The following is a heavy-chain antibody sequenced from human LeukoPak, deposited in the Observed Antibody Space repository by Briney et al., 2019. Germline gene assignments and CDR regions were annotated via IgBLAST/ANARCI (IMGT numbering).Heavy chain of an antibody. Sequence: PSETLSLTCTVSGGSISSSSYYWGWIRQPPGKGLEWIGSIYYSGSTYYNPSLKSRVTTSVDTSKNQFSLKLSSVTAADTAVYYCARVRGDGTVTPFESYYFDYWGQGTLVTVSS. CDR2: IYYSGST. CDR1: GGSISSSSYY. V-gene: IGHV4-39*07. D-gene: IGHD4-17*01. J-gene: IGHJ4*02. CDR3: ARVRGDGTVTPFESYYFDY.